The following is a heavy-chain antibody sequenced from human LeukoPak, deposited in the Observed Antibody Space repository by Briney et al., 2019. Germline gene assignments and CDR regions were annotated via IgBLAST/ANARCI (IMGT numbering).Heavy chain of an antibody. Sequence: ASVKVSCKASGYTFTGYYMHWVRQAPGQGLEWVGWINPNSGGTNYAQKFQGRVTMTRDTSISTAYMELSRLRSDDTAVYYCARDLIDSSGRKRGFDYWGQGTLVTVSS. V-gene: IGHV1-2*02. J-gene: IGHJ4*02. D-gene: IGHD3-22*01. CDR1: GYTFTGYY. CDR2: INPNSGGT. CDR3: ARDLIDSSGRKRGFDY.